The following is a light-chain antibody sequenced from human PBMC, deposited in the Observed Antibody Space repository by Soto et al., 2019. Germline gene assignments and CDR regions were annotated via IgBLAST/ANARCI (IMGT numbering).Light chain of an antibody. CDR2: TAS. J-gene: IGKJ1*01. V-gene: IGKV1-5*03. CDR3: QHYNSYSEA. Sequence: DIQMTQSPSTLSGSVGDRVTITCRASQTISSWLAWYQHKPGKAPKLLIYTASTLKSGVPSRFSGSGSGTEFTLTISSLQPDDFATYYCQHYNSYSEAFGQGTKVDIK. CDR1: QTISSW.